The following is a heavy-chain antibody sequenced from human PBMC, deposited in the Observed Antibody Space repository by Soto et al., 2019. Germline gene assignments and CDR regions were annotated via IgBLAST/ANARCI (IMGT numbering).Heavy chain of an antibody. D-gene: IGHD6-19*01. CDR2: ISYDGRVT. V-gene: IGHV3-30*04. J-gene: IGHJ3*02. CDR3: AKVWDSSGWGDAFDI. CDR1: GFTFSSYS. Sequence: PGGSLRLSCAASGFTFSSYSIQWARQAPGKGLEWVAVISYDGRVTFYADSVKGRFTISRDNSKNTLYLQMNSLRAEDTAVYYCAKVWDSSGWGDAFDIWGQGTMVTVSS.